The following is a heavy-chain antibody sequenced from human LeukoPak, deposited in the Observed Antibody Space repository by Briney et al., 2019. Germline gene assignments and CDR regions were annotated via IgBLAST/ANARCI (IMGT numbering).Heavy chain of an antibody. CDR2: IISSGSTI. Sequence: SGGSLRLSCAASGFTFSSYEMNWVRQAPGKGLEWVSYIISSGSTIYYADSVKGRFTISRDNAKNSLYLQMNSLRAEDTAVYYCAREIRYCSGSKCYLFDYWGQGTLVTVSS. D-gene: IGHD2-15*01. CDR3: AREIRYCSGSKCYLFDY. J-gene: IGHJ4*02. V-gene: IGHV3-48*03. CDR1: GFTFSSYE.